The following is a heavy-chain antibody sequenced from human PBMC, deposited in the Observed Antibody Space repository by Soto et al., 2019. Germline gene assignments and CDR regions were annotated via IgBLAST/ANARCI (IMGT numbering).Heavy chain of an antibody. J-gene: IGHJ4*02. V-gene: IGHV3-15*07. D-gene: IGHD3-10*01. Sequence: GGSLRLSCAASGFTFSNAWMNWVRQAPGKGLEWVGRIKSKTDGGTTDYAAPVKGIFTISRDDSKNTLYLQMNSLKTEDTAVYYCTTEDGSVAEAVYFDYWGQGTLVTVSS. CDR2: IKSKTDGGTT. CDR1: GFTFSNAW. CDR3: TTEDGSVAEAVYFDY.